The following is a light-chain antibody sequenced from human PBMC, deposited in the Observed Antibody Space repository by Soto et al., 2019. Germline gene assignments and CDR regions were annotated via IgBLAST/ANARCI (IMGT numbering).Light chain of an antibody. CDR2: DDT. Sequence: QSALAQPASVSGSPGQSITISCTGTVGLVSWYQQHPGKVPKLIISDDTKRPSGVSSRFSGSKSGNTASLTISGLQTEEEADYYCCLYVGGRTYVFGTGTKVTVL. V-gene: IGLV2-23*01. CDR3: CLYVGGRTYV. CDR1: VGL. J-gene: IGLJ1*01.